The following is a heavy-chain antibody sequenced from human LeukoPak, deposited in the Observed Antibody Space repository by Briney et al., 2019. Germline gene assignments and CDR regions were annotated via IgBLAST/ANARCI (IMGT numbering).Heavy chain of an antibody. D-gene: IGHD5-12*01. V-gene: IGHV3-23*01. J-gene: IGHJ6*02. Sequence: GGSLRLSCAASGFTFSSYAMSWVRQAPGKGLEWVSAISGSGGSTYYADSVKGRFTISRDNSKNTLYLQMNSLRAEDTAVYYCARCQVATEYYYYYGMDVWGQGTTVTVSS. CDR3: ARCQVATEYYYYYGMDV. CDR1: GFTFSSYA. CDR2: ISGSGGST.